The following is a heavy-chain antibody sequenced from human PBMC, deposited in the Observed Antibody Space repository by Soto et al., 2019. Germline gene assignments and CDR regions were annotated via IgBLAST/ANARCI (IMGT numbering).Heavy chain of an antibody. CDR1: GGSFSGYY. CDR2: INHSGST. Sequence: SETLSLTCAVYGGSFSGYYWSWIRQPPGKGLEWIGEINHSGSTNYNPSLKSRVTISVDTSKNQFSLKLSSVTAADTAVYYCARTVIAVAGIDYWGQGTLVTVSS. J-gene: IGHJ4*02. CDR3: ARTVIAVAGIDY. D-gene: IGHD6-19*01. V-gene: IGHV4-34*01.